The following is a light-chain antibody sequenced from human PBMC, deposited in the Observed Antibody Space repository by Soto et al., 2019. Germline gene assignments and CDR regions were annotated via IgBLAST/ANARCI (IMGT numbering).Light chain of an antibody. CDR3: QHLNSYPP. CDR1: QGIRSY. J-gene: IGKJ3*01. Sequence: IQLTQSPSSLSASVGDRVTITCRASQGIRSYLAWYQQKPGKAPKLLIYAASTLQSGVPSRFSGSGFGTYFTLTISSLQPEDFATYYCQHLNSYPPFGPGTKVDIK. V-gene: IGKV1-9*01. CDR2: AAS.